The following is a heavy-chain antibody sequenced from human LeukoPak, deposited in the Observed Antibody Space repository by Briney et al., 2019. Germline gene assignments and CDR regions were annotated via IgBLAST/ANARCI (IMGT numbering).Heavy chain of an antibody. CDR2: INPSGGRT. CDR3: ARLAERWLQSDAFDI. J-gene: IGHJ3*02. CDR1: GYTFTSYY. D-gene: IGHD5-24*01. V-gene: IGHV1-46*01. Sequence: ASVKVSCKASGYTFTSYYMHWVRQAPGQGLEWMGIINPSGGRTSYARKFQGRVSMARDMSTSTVYMELSGLRSEDTAVYYCARLAERWLQSDAFDIWGQGTMVTVSS.